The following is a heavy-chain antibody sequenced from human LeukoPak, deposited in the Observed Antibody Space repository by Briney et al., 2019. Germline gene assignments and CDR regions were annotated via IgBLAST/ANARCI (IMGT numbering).Heavy chain of an antibody. CDR3: AREGTARWFDP. J-gene: IGHJ5*02. V-gene: IGHV4-38-2*02. CDR2: IYHSGYT. Sequence: SETLSLTCNVSGYSISSGYYWSWIRQPPGKGLEWFGSIYHSGYTFYNPSLKSRVTMSVDTSKNQFSLKLNSVTAADTAVYYCAREGTARWFDPWGQGTLVTVSS. D-gene: IGHD1-14*01. CDR1: GYSISSGYY.